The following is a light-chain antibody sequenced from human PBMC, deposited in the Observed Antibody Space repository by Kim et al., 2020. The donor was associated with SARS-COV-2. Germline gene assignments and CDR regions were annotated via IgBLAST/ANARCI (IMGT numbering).Light chain of an antibody. J-gene: IGLJ3*02. Sequence: GHSITIFCTGTSSDVGTYNYVSWYQQHPGKAPKLMIYDVTKRPSGVSNRFSGSKSGNTASLTISGLQAEDEAHYYCNSYTTTSTWVFGGGTQLTVL. CDR3: NSYTTTSTWV. CDR1: SSDVGTYNY. CDR2: DVT. V-gene: IGLV2-14*04.